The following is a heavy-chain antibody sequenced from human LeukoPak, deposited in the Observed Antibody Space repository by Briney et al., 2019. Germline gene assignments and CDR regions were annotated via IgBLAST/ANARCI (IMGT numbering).Heavy chain of an antibody. Sequence: GGSLRLSCAASGLTFSTYAMNWVRQAPGKGLEWVSTISGSGVSTYYADSVKGRSTISRDNSKNTLYLQMNSLRAEDTAVYSCAKDLINGYTYGYADYWGQGTLVTVSS. CDR3: AKDLINGYTYGYADY. CDR1: GLTFSTYA. J-gene: IGHJ4*02. D-gene: IGHD5-18*01. CDR2: ISGSGVST. V-gene: IGHV3-23*01.